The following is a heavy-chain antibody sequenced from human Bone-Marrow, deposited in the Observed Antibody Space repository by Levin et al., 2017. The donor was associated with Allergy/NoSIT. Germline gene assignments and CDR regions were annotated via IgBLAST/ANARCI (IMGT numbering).Heavy chain of an antibody. CDR3: ARCLPASVSGLGWFDP. CDR1: GASVSNGKYY. D-gene: IGHD5/OR15-5a*01. J-gene: IGHJ5*02. Sequence: PSETLSLTCTVSGASVSNGKYYWSWIRQPAGKELEWIGRVYTSGSTYYNPSLRSRVAISIDTSKNQFSLRLNSVTAGDTAVYYWARCLPASVSGLGWFDPWGQGTRVTVSS. CDR2: VYTSGST. V-gene: IGHV4-61*02.